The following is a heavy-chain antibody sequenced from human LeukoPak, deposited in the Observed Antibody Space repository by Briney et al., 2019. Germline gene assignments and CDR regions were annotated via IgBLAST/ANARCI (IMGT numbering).Heavy chain of an antibody. CDR1: GFTFSNFW. D-gene: IGHD1-26*01. CDR2: MNIDGSEK. V-gene: IGHV3-7*01. J-gene: IGHJ4*02. CDR3: ARDPVEWELLLDY. Sequence: GALRLSCAASGFTFSNFWMGWVRPAPGKGLEWVANMNIDGSEKYYADSVKGRFSISRDNARNSVYLQMASLRVEDTAVYYCARDPVEWELLLDYWGQGTLVTVSS.